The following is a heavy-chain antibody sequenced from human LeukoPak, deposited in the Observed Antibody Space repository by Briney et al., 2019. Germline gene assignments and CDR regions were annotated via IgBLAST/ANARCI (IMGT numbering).Heavy chain of an antibody. CDR1: GGSISSGGYS. J-gene: IGHJ4*02. CDR2: IYHSGST. V-gene: IGHV4-30-2*01. D-gene: IGHD5-12*01. CDR3: ARARDYDPSAFDY. Sequence: PSQTLSLTCAVSGGSISSGGYSWSWIRQPPGKGLEWIGYIYHSGSTNYNPSLKSRVTISVDTSKNQFSLKLSSVTAADTAVYYCARARDYDPSAFDYWGQGTLVTVSS.